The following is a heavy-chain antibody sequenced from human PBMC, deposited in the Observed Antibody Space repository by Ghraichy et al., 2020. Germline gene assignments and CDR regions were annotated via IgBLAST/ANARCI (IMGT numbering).Heavy chain of an antibody. D-gene: IGHD6-13*01. V-gene: IGHV5-51*01. CDR1: GYSFTSYW. CDR2: IYPGDSDT. CDR3: ARLSTGYSSSWYGDAFDI. J-gene: IGHJ3*02. Sequence: GESLNISCKGSGYSFTSYWIGWVRQMPGKGLEWMGIIYPGDSDTRYSPSFQGQVTISADKSISTAYLQWSSLKASDTAMYYCARLSTGYSSSWYGDAFDIWGQGTMVTVSS.